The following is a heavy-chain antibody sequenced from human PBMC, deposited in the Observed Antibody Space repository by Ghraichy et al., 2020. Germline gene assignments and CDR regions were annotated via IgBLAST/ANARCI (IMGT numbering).Heavy chain of an antibody. Sequence: GGSLRLSCAASGFTFSNYAMHWVRQAPGKGLEWVAVIWYDGSNKYYADSVKGRFTISRDNSKNTLYLQMNSLRGEDTAVYYCARDWKGMDVWGQGTTVTVSS. D-gene: IGHD1-1*01. CDR3: ARDWKGMDV. J-gene: IGHJ6*02. CDR2: IWYDGSNK. CDR1: GFTFSNYA. V-gene: IGHV3-33*01.